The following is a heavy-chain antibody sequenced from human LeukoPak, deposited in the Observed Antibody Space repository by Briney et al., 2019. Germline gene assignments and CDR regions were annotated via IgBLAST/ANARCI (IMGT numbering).Heavy chain of an antibody. Sequence: PGGSLRISCAGSGFTFGGYWMSWVRQAPGKGPEWVANMDRDGSEINYLDSVKGRFTISRDNAKNALYLWMNSLRADDTAVYYCARDRGYSTFDSWGQGVLVTVSS. CDR3: ARDRGYSTFDS. CDR2: MDRDGSEI. V-gene: IGHV3-7*01. CDR1: GFTFGGYW. J-gene: IGHJ4*02. D-gene: IGHD4-23*01.